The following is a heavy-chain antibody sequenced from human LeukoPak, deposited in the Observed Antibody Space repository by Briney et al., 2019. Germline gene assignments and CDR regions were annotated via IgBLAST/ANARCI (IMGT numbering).Heavy chain of an antibody. CDR3: ASGVMDFDRGSYYDDAFDI. Sequence: ASVTVSCKASGYTFTDYYIHWVRQAPGQGLEWMGWINPNSGGTNYAQKFRGRVTMTRDASISTAYMELSRLRSDDTAIYFCASGVMDFDRGSYYDDAFDIWGQGTMVTVSS. J-gene: IGHJ3*02. CDR2: INPNSGGT. CDR1: GYTFTDYY. D-gene: IGHD3-22*01. V-gene: IGHV1-2*02.